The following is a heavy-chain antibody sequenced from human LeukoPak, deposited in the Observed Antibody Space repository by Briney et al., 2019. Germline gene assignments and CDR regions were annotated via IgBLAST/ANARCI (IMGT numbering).Heavy chain of an antibody. D-gene: IGHD3-10*01. CDR2: IYYGGST. Sequence: SETLSLTCTVSGGSISSSSYYWGWIRQPPGKGLEWIGSIYYGGSTYYNPSLKSRVTISVDTSKNQFSLKLSSVTAADTAVYYCARHRSPRITMVRGVGYFDYWGQGTLVTVSS. J-gene: IGHJ4*02. V-gene: IGHV4-39*01. CDR1: GGSISSSSYY. CDR3: ARHRSPRITMVRGVGYFDY.